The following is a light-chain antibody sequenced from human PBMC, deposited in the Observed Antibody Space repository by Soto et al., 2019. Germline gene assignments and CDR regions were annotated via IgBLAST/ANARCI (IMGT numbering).Light chain of an antibody. CDR3: QKYNSAPLT. J-gene: IGKJ4*01. CDR1: QGIAPY. V-gene: IGKV1-27*01. Sequence: DVQMTQSPSSLSASVGDRVTITCRASQGIAPYLAWFHQKPGKVPRLLIYATSTLQSGVPSRFSGSGSGTDFTLTISSLQPEDVATYYCQKYNSAPLTFGGGNKVEIK. CDR2: ATS.